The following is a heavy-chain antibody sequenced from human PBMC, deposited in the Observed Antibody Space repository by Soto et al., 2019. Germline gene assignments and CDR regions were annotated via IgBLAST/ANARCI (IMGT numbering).Heavy chain of an antibody. CDR1: GFTFSSYG. J-gene: IGHJ6*02. D-gene: IGHD3-9*01. CDR2: ISYDGSNK. Sequence: QVQLVESGGGVVQPGRSLRLSCAASGFTFSSYGMHWVRQAPGKGLEWVAVISYDGSNKYVADSVKGRFTITRDNSKNTLYLHMNSLCAEDAAADDGAQEQYCDTLPSRYDCYCYVIDVGGQGTTVTVS. CDR3: AQEQYCDTLPSRYDCYCYVIDV. V-gene: IGHV3-30*18.